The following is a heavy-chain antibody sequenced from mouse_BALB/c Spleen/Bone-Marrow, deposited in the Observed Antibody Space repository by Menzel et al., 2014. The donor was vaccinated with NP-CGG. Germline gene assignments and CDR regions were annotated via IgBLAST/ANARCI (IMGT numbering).Heavy chain of an antibody. CDR3: ARRGHGFAWFAY. J-gene: IGHJ3*01. V-gene: IGHV1-9*01. CDR2: ILPGSGST. Sequence: VKLIESGAELVKPGASVKLSCKASGYTFTSYWMHWVKQRPGQGLEWIGEILPGSGSTNYNEKFKGKATFTADTSSNTAYMQLSSLTSEDSAVYYCARRGHGFAWFAYWGQGTLVTVSA. CDR1: GYTFTSYW. D-gene: IGHD1-2*01.